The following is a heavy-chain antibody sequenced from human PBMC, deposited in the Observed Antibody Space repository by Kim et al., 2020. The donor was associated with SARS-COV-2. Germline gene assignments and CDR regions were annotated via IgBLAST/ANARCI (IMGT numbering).Heavy chain of an antibody. V-gene: IGHV3-48*02. Sequence: GGSLRLSCAASGFTFSNCDMSWVRQAPGKGLEWIPFISISSNLIYYADSVKGRFTISRDNDKSSLYLQMNSLRDEDTAVYYCAKDLNGVRWFDYWGRGTLVTVSS. CDR2: ISISSNLI. J-gene: IGHJ4*02. CDR3: AKDLNGVRWFDY. CDR1: GFTFSNCD. D-gene: IGHD2-8*01.